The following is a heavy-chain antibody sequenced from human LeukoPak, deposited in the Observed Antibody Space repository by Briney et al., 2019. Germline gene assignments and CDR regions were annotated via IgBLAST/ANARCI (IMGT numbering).Heavy chain of an antibody. J-gene: IGHJ4*02. V-gene: IGHV3-11*05. Sequence: AGGSLRLSCAASGFTFCDYYMRWIRQAPGEGVEWVSYISSSSSYTNYADAVKGRFTISRDNAKNSLYLQMNSLRAEDTAVYYCARDFVDTAMADWGQGTLVTVSS. D-gene: IGHD5-18*01. CDR2: ISSSSSYT. CDR1: GFTFCDYY. CDR3: ARDFVDTAMAD.